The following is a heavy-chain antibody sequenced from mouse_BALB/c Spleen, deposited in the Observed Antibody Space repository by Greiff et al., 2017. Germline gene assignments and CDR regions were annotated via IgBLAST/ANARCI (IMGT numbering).Heavy chain of an antibody. CDR2: ISTYYGNT. V-gene: IGHV1-67*01. CDR1: SYTFTDYA. CDR3: AREGPTTGYAMDY. Sequence: QVQLQQSGPELVRPGVSVKISCKGSSYTFTDYAMHWVKQSHAKSLEWIGVISTYYGNTNYNQKFKGKATMTVDKSSSTAYMELARLTSEDSAVYYCAREGPTTGYAMDYWGQGTSVTVSS. D-gene: IGHD1-1*01. J-gene: IGHJ4*01.